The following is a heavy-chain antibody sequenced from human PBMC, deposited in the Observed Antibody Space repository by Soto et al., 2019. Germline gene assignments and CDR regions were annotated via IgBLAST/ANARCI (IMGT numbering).Heavy chain of an antibody. D-gene: IGHD3-16*01. CDR1: GDSVSSIF. V-gene: IGHV4-59*02. CDR3: ARVGGHYYYGMDV. CDR2: IYSSGST. J-gene: IGHJ6*02. Sequence: PSETLSLTCTVSGDSVSSIFWTWIRQPPGKGLEWIGYIYSSGSTNYNPSLKSRVTISVDTSKNQFSLKLSSVTAADTAVYYCARVGGHYYYGMDVWGQGTTVTVSS.